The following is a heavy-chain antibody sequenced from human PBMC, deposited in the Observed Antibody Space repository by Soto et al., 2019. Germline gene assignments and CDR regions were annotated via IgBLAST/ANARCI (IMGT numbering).Heavy chain of an antibody. Sequence: SETLSLTCTVSGGSISSHSWSWIRQPPGEGLEWIGHVYYSGSTNYNPSLKSRVTISVDTSKNQFSLKLNSMTAADTAVYYCARHNYGSGSTYFDYWGQGTLVTVSS. CDR1: GGSISSHS. V-gene: IGHV4-59*08. D-gene: IGHD3-10*01. J-gene: IGHJ4*02. CDR3: ARHNYGSGSTYFDY. CDR2: VYYSGST.